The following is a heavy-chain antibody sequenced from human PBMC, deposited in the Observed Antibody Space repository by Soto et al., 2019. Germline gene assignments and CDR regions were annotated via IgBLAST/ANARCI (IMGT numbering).Heavy chain of an antibody. V-gene: IGHV4-59*01. J-gene: IGHJ5*02. D-gene: IGHD6-19*01. CDR1: RGSISNYY. CDR3: ARLTVAGWGKWFDP. CDR2: IYYSGST. Sequence: PSETLSLTCPVSRGSISNYYWSWIRQPPGKGLKWIGYIYYSGSTNYNPSLKSRVTISVDTSKNQFSLKLSSVTAADTAVYYCARLTVAGWGKWFDPRGQGSLVTVS.